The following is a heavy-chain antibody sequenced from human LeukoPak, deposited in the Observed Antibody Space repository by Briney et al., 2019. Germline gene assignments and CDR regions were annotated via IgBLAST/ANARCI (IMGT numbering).Heavy chain of an antibody. CDR2: LSDSGTT. Sequence: SETLSLTCTVSGDSFSHGYWSWIRQPPGKGLEWIGWLSDSGTTVYNPSLKSRVAMSVDTSRVQFSLHLNFVTAADTAVYYCARYGSNSGWKSFDIWGQGTRDTVSS. V-gene: IGHV4-59*01. CDR1: GDSFSHGY. D-gene: IGHD6-25*01. CDR3: ARYGSNSGWKSFDI. J-gene: IGHJ3*02.